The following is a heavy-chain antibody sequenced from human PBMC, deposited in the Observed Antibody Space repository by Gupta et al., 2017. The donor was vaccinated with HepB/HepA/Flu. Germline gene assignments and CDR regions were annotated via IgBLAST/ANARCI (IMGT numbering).Heavy chain of an antibody. J-gene: IGHJ4*02. CDR2: SSTYNGHT. CDR3: ARDLGSGDY. Sequence: QIQLVQSGGEVKKPGASVKVACKASGYTFTSYGITWVRQAPGQGLEWMGRSSTYNGHTNYAQNFQGRVNMTTDKSTQKVYMELKSLTSDYTAFYYCARDLGSGDYWGQGTLVTGSS. D-gene: IGHD7-27*01. V-gene: IGHV1-18*01. CDR1: GYTFTSYG.